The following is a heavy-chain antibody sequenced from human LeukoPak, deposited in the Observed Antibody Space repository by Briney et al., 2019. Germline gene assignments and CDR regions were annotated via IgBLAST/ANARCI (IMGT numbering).Heavy chain of an antibody. CDR2: INHSGST. J-gene: IGHJ5*02. Sequence: KTSETLSLTCAVYGGSFSGYYWSWIRQPPGKGLEWIGEINHSGSTNYNPSLKSRVTISVDTSKNQFSLKLSSVTAADTAVYYCARSSSPWFWAPWFDPWGQGTLVTVSS. CDR3: ARSSSPWFWAPWFDP. D-gene: IGHD3-16*01. CDR1: GGSFSGYY. V-gene: IGHV4-34*01.